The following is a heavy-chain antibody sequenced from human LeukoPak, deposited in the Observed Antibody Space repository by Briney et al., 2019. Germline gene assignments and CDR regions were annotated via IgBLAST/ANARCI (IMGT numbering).Heavy chain of an antibody. J-gene: IGHJ4*02. Sequence: GGSLRLSCAASGFIFSGYWMGWVRQAPGKGLEWVANIKQDGSLSHYVDSVKGRFTISRDNGKTSLYLQMNSLRAEDTAVYYCAGEGGKDGYNYYWGQGTLVTVSS. V-gene: IGHV3-7*01. CDR2: IKQDGSLS. CDR1: GFIFSGYW. CDR3: AGEGGKDGYNYY. D-gene: IGHD5-24*01.